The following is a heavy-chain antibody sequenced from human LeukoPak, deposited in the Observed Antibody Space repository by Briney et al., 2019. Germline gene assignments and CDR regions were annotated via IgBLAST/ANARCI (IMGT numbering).Heavy chain of an antibody. CDR3: ARQRNWSPYYFDY. CDR1: GYSISSGYY. CDR2: IYHSGST. D-gene: IGHD1-1*01. Sequence: SETLSLTCAVSGYSISSGYYWGWIRQPPGKGLEWIGSIYHSGSTYYNPSLKSRVTISVDTSKNQFSLKLSSVTAADTAVYYCARQRNWSPYYFDYWGQGTLVTVSS. J-gene: IGHJ4*02. V-gene: IGHV4-38-2*01.